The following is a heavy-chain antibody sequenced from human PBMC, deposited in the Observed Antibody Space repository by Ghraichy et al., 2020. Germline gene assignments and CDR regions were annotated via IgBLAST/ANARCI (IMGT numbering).Heavy chain of an antibody. V-gene: IGHV3-23*01. CDR1: GFTFTGYP. Sequence: GGSLRLSCAASGFTFTGYPMSWVRQAPGKGLEWLSSISASGGDTYNADSVKGRFTISRDNSKNMLYLQMNSVRAEDTAVYYCAKVLTDQLVFYFDYWGQGTLVTVSS. CDR2: ISASGGDT. D-gene: IGHD3-16*01. CDR3: AKVLTDQLVFYFDY. J-gene: IGHJ4*02.